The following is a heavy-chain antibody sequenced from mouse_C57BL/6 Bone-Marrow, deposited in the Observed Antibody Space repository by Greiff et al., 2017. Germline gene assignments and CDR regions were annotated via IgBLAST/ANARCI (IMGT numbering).Heavy chain of an antibody. CDR3: ARNGGVYYDYEDWYFEV. D-gene: IGHD2-4*01. Sequence: QVQLKESGPGLVAPSQSLSITCTVSGFSLTSYAISWVRQPPGKGLEWLGVIWTGGGTNYNSALKTRLSISKDNSKSQVFLKMNSLQTDDTARYYCARNGGVYYDYEDWYFEVWGTGTTVTVAS. J-gene: IGHJ1*03. V-gene: IGHV2-9-1*01. CDR2: IWTGGGT. CDR1: GFSLTSYA.